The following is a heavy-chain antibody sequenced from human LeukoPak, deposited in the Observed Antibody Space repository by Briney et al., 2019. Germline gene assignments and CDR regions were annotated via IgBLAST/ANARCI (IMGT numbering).Heavy chain of an antibody. CDR1: GGTXSSYA. CDR3: ARDGMYSYGPPPLDY. D-gene: IGHD5-18*01. Sequence: SVKVSCKASGGTXSSYAISWVRQAPGQGLEWMGRIIPILGIANYAQKFQGRVTITADKSTSTAYMELSSLRSEDTAVYYCARDGMYSYGPPPLDYWGQGTLVTVSS. CDR2: IIPILGIA. V-gene: IGHV1-69*04. J-gene: IGHJ4*02.